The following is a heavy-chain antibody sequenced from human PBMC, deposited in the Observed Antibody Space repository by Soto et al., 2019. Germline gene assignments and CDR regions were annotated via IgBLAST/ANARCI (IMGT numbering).Heavy chain of an antibody. J-gene: IGHJ6*03. Sequence: GGSLRLSCAASGFTFSSYGMHWVRQAPGKGLEWVAVIWYDGSNKYYADSVKGRFTISRDNSKNTLYLQMNSLRAEDTAVYYCARDREYCSGGSCYSPRYYYYYYMDVWGKGTTVTVSS. D-gene: IGHD2-15*01. CDR2: IWYDGSNK. V-gene: IGHV3-33*01. CDR1: GFTFSSYG. CDR3: ARDREYCSGGSCYSPRYYYYYYMDV.